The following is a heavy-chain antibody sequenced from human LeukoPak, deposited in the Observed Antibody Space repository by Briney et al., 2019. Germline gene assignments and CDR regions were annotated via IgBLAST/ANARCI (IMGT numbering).Heavy chain of an antibody. D-gene: IGHD2-2*03. Sequence: SETLSLTCAVYGDSFNRYFWSWLRQSLGRGLEWIGEVNYRGSTIYSPSVKTRVTVSVDTSKNQISLALKSVTAADTATYFCARGSAFDGHCAAGACSAAYFDHWGPGTPVIVTA. V-gene: IGHV4-34*09. CDR3: ARGSAFDGHCAAGACSAAYFDH. J-gene: IGHJ4*01. CDR2: VNYRGST. CDR1: GDSFNRYF.